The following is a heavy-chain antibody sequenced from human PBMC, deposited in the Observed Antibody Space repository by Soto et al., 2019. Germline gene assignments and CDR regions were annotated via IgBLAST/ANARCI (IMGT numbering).Heavy chain of an antibody. V-gene: IGHV1-69*01. CDR1: GGTFSSYA. CDR3: ARDIDYGGNPNPSGP. CDR2: IIPIFGTA. Sequence: VKVSCEASGGTFSSYAISWVRQAPGQGLEWMGGIIPIFGTANYAQKFQGRVTITADESTSTAYMELSSLRSEDTAVYYCARDIDYGGNPNPSGPWGQGTLVTVSS. J-gene: IGHJ5*02. D-gene: IGHD4-17*01.